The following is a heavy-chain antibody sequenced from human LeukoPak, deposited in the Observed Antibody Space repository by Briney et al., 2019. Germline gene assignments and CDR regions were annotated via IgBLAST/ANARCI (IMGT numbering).Heavy chain of an antibody. J-gene: IGHJ4*02. CDR3: GGGGGDNFDY. CDR1: GGTFSSYA. CDR2: IIPIFGTA. V-gene: IGHV1-69*06. D-gene: IGHD3-16*01. Sequence: SVKVSCKASGGTFSSYAISWVRQAPGQGLEWMGGIIPIFGTANYAQKFQGRVTITAEKSTGTAYMELSGLRSEYTAGYYCGGGGGDNFDYWGQGTLVTVSS.